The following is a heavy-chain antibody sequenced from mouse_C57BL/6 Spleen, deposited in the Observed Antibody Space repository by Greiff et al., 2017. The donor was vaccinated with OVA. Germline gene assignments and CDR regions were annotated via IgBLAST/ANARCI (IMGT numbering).Heavy chain of an antibody. Sequence: EVQRVESGGGLVKPGGSLKLSCAASGFTFSSYAMSWVRQTPEKRLEWVATISDGGSYTYYPDNVKGRFTISRDNAKNNLYLQMSHLKSEDTAMYYCARRAVPHYYAMDYWGQGTSVTVSS. V-gene: IGHV5-4*01. D-gene: IGHD1-1*01. J-gene: IGHJ4*01. CDR1: GFTFSSYA. CDR3: ARRAVPHYYAMDY. CDR2: ISDGGSYT.